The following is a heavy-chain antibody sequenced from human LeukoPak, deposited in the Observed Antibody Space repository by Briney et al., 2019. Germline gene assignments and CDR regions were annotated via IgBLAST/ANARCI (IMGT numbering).Heavy chain of an antibody. Sequence: SVKVSCKASGGTFSSYAISWVRQAPGQGLEWMGGIIPIFGTANYAQKFQGRVTITADESTSTAYMELSSLRSEDTAVYYCATTYYYDSTGYYPFDFWGQGTLVTVSS. D-gene: IGHD3-22*01. CDR3: ATTYYYDSTGYYPFDF. CDR1: GGTFSSYA. CDR2: IIPIFGTA. V-gene: IGHV1-69*13. J-gene: IGHJ4*02.